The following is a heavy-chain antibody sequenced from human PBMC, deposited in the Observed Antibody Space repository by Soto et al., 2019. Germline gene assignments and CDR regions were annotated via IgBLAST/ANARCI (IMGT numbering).Heavy chain of an antibody. CDR3: ARDSSARGYYDFWSGYHPLYYFDY. Sequence: PSQTLSLTCAISGDSVSRNSAAWNWIRQSPSRGLEWLGRTYYRSKWYNDYAVSVKSRITINPDTSKNQFSLQLNSVTPEDTAVYYCARDSSARGYYDFWSGYHPLYYFDYWGQGTLVTVSS. CDR2: TYYRSKWYN. D-gene: IGHD3-3*01. CDR1: GDSVSRNSAA. V-gene: IGHV6-1*01. J-gene: IGHJ4*02.